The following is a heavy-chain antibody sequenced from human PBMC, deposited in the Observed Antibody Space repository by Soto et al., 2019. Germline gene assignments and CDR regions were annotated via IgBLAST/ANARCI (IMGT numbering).Heavy chain of an antibody. V-gene: IGHV4-30-2*05. CDR3: ARDHYYASSGLNY. D-gene: IGHD3-22*01. CDR2: IYHSGST. CDR1: GGSISSGGYS. Sequence: TLCLTCAVSGGSISSGGYSWSWIRQPPGKGLEWIGYIYHSGSTYYNPSLKSRVTMSVDKSKNQFSLKLSSVTAADTAVYYCARDHYYASSGLNYRGQGTLVTLSS. J-gene: IGHJ4*02.